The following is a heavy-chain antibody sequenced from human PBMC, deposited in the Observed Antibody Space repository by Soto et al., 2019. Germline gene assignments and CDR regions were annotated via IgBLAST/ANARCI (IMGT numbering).Heavy chain of an antibody. D-gene: IGHD3-16*02. CDR1: GFTFSSYA. J-gene: IGHJ6*02. Sequence: PGGSLRLSCAASGFTFSSYAMHWVRQAPGKGLEWVAVISYDGSNKYYADSVKGRFTISRDNSKNTLYLQMNSLRAEDTAVYYCARVFNGYEGDYVWGSYRRRWYGMDVCGQGTTVTVSS. CDR3: ARVFNGYEGDYVWGSYRRRWYGMDV. CDR2: ISYDGSNK. V-gene: IGHV3-30-3*01.